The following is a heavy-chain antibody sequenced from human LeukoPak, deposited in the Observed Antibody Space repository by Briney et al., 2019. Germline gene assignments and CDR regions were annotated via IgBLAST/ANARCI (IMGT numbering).Heavy chain of an antibody. J-gene: IGHJ3*02. D-gene: IGHD1-26*01. V-gene: IGHV3-23*01. CDR2: ISGSGGST. CDR1: GFTFSSYG. Sequence: GGSLRLSCAASGFTFSSYGMHWVRQAPGKGLEWVSAISGSGGSTYYADSVKGRFTISRDKSKNTVYLQMSSLRAEDAAVYYCAKEKLTIVGPIRSGAFDIWGQGTLVSVSS. CDR3: AKEKLTIVGPIRSGAFDI.